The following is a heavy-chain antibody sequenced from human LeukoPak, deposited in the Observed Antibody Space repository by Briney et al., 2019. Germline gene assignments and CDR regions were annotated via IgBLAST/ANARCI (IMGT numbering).Heavy chain of an antibody. CDR3: AKDIYGDYGGVDY. V-gene: IGHV3-74*01. CDR1: GLAFSAYK. Sequence: GGSLRLSCAASGLAFSAYKMHWVRQAPRKGLVWVSRISTDGYTTDYADFVQGRFTASRDNTKNTWSLEMNSLRAEDTAVYYCAKDIYGDYGGVDYWGQRALVTVSS. D-gene: IGHD4-17*01. CDR2: ISTDGYTT. J-gene: IGHJ4*02.